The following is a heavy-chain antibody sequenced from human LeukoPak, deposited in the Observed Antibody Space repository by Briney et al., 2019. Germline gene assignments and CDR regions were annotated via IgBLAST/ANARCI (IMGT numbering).Heavy chain of an antibody. V-gene: IGHV4-59*01. Sequence: SETLSLTCTVFGGSISSYYWSWIRQPPGKGLEWIGYIYYSGSTNYNPSLKSRVTISVDTSKNQFSLKLSSVTAADTAVYYCARESRAYSGSYRTPFDYWGQGTLVTVSS. J-gene: IGHJ4*02. CDR1: GGSISSYY. CDR2: IYYSGST. D-gene: IGHD1-26*01. CDR3: ARESRAYSGSYRTPFDY.